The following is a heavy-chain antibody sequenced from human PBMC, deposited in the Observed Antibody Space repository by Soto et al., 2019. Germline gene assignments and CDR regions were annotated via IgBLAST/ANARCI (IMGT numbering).Heavy chain of an antibody. D-gene: IGHD3-16*01. Sequence: GGSLRLSCAASGFTFSSYSMNWVRQAPGKGLEWVSYISSSSGTIYYADSVKGRFTISRDNARNSLYLQMNSLTDEDTAVYYCASNFDYVWGSFAYWGQGTLVTVSS. CDR2: ISSSSGTI. CDR3: ASNFDYVWGSFAY. CDR1: GFTFSSYS. V-gene: IGHV3-48*02. J-gene: IGHJ4*02.